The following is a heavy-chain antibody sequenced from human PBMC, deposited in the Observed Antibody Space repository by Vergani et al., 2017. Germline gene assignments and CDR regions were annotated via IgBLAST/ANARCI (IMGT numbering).Heavy chain of an antibody. CDR1: GFTFSNAW. V-gene: IGHV3-15*07. Sequence: EVQLVESGGGLVKPGGSLRLSCAAFGFTFSNAWMNWVRQAPGKGLEWVGRIKSKTDGGTTDYAAPVKGRFTISRDDSKNTLYLQMNSLKTEDTAVYXCTTASGERLLEWLLRRGINRLDYWGQGTLVTVSS. CDR3: TTASGERLLEWLLRRGINRLDY. J-gene: IGHJ4*02. D-gene: IGHD3-3*01. CDR2: IKSKTDGGTT.